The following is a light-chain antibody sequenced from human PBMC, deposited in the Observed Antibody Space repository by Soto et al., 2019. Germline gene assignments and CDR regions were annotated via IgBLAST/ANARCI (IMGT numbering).Light chain of an antibody. V-gene: IGKV1-39*01. CDR1: QAISNY. CDR3: QQCQATPLT. Sequence: DIQMTQSPSFLSASVGDRVTITCRASQAISNYLNWYQQKPGKAPNLLIFGAKTLQSGVPSRLSGSVYGTDFTLTITTLQPEDVGIYYCQQCQATPLTFGQGTRLDI. J-gene: IGKJ5*01. CDR2: GAK.